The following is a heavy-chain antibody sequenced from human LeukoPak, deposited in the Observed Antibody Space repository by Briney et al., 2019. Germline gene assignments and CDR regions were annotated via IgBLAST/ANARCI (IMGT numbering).Heavy chain of an antibody. J-gene: IGHJ4*02. CDR3: ARLSSSSPEYYFDY. V-gene: IGHV4-59*08. CDR1: GGSINNYY. CDR2: ISYIGST. Sequence: SETLSLTCTVSGGSINNYYWSWIRQPPGKGLEWIGYISYIGSTIYNPSLKSRVTISVDTSKNQFSLKLTSVTAADTAVYYCARLSSSSPEYYFDYWGQGTLVTVSS. D-gene: IGHD6-6*01.